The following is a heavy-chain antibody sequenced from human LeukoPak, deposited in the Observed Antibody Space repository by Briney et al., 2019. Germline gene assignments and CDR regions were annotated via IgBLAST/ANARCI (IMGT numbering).Heavy chain of an antibody. Sequence: ASVKVSCKASGYTFTSYYTHWGRQAPGQGLEWLGIINPSAGSTSYAQKFQGRVTMTRDTSTSTVYMELSSLRSEDTAVYYCARDGMVVRPYNWFDPWGQGTLVTVSS. D-gene: IGHD4/OR15-4a*01. CDR2: INPSAGST. V-gene: IGHV1-46*01. J-gene: IGHJ5*02. CDR1: GYTFTSYY. CDR3: ARDGMVVRPYNWFDP.